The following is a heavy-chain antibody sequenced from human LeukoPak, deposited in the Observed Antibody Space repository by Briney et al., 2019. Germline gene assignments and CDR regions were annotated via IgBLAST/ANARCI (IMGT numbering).Heavy chain of an antibody. CDR3: AGEGEYGDSYS. CDR2: IYRGRT. V-gene: IGHV4-30-2*01. CDR1: GDSISSGAFY. J-gene: IGHJ5*02. Sequence: SETLSLTCAVSGDSISSGAFYWNWIRQAPGKGPEWIGNIYRGRTRFNPSLTSRVTISLDMSKSHVSLNLTSVTAADTAIYYCAGEGEYGDSYSWGQGTLVVVSA. D-gene: IGHD2-21*02.